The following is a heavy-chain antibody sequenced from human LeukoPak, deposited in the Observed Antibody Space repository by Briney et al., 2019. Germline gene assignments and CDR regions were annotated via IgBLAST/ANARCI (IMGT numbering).Heavy chain of an antibody. CDR1: GFTFSDYW. CDR3: ARRNAMDV. V-gene: IGHV3-7*01. J-gene: IGHJ6*02. CDR2: IKQDGSEK. Sequence: PGGSLRLSCAAAGFTFSDYWMSWVRQAPGKGLEWVANIKQDGSEKYYVDSVKGRFTISRDNAKNSLYLQMNSLRVEDTAVYYCARRNAMDVWGQGTTVIVFS.